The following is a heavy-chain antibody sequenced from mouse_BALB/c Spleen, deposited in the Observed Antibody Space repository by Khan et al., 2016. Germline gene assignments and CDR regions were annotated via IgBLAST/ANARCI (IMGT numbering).Heavy chain of an antibody. CDR1: GYSFTGYN. J-gene: IGHJ3*01. CDR2: VDPYYGGT. CDR3: ARLELLRGFAY. D-gene: IGHD1-1*01. V-gene: IGHV1-39*01. Sequence: VQLQQSGPELEKPGASVKISCKASGYSFTGYNMNWVKQSNGKSLEWIGNVDPYYGGTNYNQKFRDKATLTVDRSSSTAYMQLKNLTSEDSAVYDCARLELLRGFAYWGQGTLVTVSA.